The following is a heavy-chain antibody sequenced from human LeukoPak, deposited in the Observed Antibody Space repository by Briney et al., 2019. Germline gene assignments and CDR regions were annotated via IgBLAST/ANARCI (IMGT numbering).Heavy chain of an antibody. V-gene: IGHV3-74*01. CDR3: ASFSWRTGGVQFDP. CDR1: GFTFSNYC. J-gene: IGHJ5*02. CDR2: ISGDGRIT. Sequence: GGSLRLSCAASGFTFSNYCAHWVRQAPGKGLVWVSRISGDGRITNYADSVKGRFTISRDNAKNTLYLQMSNLRAEDTAVYYCASFSWRTGGVQFDPWGQGALVTVSS. D-gene: IGHD2-8*02.